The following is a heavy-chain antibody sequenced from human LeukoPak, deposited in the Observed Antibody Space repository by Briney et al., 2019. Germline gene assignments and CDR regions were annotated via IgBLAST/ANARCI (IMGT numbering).Heavy chain of an antibody. Sequence: PGGSLRLSCGAPRSTFSSSWMSWVRQAPGKDLEWVANIKQDGSEKYYVDSVKGRFTISRDNDKNSLYLQMNSLRAEDTAVYYCASEQRYYYDSSGLIFTDYWGQGTLVTVSS. CDR2: IKQDGSEK. J-gene: IGHJ4*02. V-gene: IGHV3-7*01. CDR1: RSTFSSSW. CDR3: ASEQRYYYDSSGLIFTDY. D-gene: IGHD3-22*01.